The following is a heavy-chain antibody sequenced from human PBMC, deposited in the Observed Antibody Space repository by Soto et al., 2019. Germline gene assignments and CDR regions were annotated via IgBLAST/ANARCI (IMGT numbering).Heavy chain of an antibody. V-gene: IGHV1-3*01. D-gene: IGHD1-26*01. CDR2: INAGNGNT. Sequence: QVQLVQSGAEVKKPGASVKVSCKASGYTFTSYAMHWVRQAPGPRLEWMGWINAGNGNTKYSQKFQGRVTITRDTSASTAYMELSSLRSEDTAVYYCARDFTGSYLGLDYWGQGTLVTVSS. CDR1: GYTFTSYA. CDR3: ARDFTGSYLGLDY. J-gene: IGHJ4*02.